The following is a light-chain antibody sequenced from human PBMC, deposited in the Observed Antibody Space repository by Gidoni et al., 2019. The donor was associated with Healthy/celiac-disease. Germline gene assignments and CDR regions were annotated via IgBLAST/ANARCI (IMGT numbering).Light chain of an antibody. Sequence: DIQMTQSPSSLSASVGDRVTITCRASQGISNYLAWYQQKPGKVPKLLTYAASTLQSGVPSRFSGSGSGTAFTLTISSLQPEDVSTYYCQKYNSAPYTFGQXTKLEIK. J-gene: IGKJ2*01. V-gene: IGKV1-27*01. CDR2: AAS. CDR1: QGISNY. CDR3: QKYNSAPYT.